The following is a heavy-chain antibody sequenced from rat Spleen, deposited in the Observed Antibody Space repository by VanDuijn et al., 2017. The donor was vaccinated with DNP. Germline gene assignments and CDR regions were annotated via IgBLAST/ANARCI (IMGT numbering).Heavy chain of an antibody. V-gene: IGHV5-7*01. CDR1: GFIFSDYN. J-gene: IGHJ3*01. CDR3: AIYYYSGDNWFGY. D-gene: IGHD1-1*01. CDR2: ISYDGGST. Sequence: EVQLVESGGGLVQPGRSLKLSCSASGFIFSDYNMAWVRQAPKKGLEWVATISYDGGSTHYRDSVKGRFTISRDYSKNTLYLQLNSLRSEDTATYYCAIYYYSGDNWFGYWGQGTLVTVSS.